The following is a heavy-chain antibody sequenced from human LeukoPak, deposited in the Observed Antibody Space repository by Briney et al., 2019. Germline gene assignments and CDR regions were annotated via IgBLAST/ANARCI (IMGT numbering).Heavy chain of an antibody. CDR1: GLTFSSYW. J-gene: IGHJ4*02. D-gene: IGHD6-6*01. CDR3: ARVAAPSYYFDY. V-gene: IGHV3-7*01. Sequence: GGSLRLSCAASGLTFSSYWMSWVRQAPGKGLEWVANIKQDGSEKYYVDSVKGRFTISRDNAKNSLYLQVNSLRAEDTAVYYCARVAAPSYYFDYWGQGTLVTVSS. CDR2: IKQDGSEK.